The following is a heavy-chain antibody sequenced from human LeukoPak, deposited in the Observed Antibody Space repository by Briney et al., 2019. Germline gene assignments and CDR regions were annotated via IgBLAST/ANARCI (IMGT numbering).Heavy chain of an antibody. CDR2: IHSGST. D-gene: IGHD1-1*01. Sequence: SETLSLTCDVSGYSVSSPYYWGWIQQPPGKVLEWIGTIHSGSTFYNPSLKSRVTISVDTSKNQFSLNLSSVTAADTAVYFCARDCCTSKWYNDWGKGTLVTVSS. CDR1: GYSVSSPYY. CDR3: ARDCCTSKWYND. J-gene: IGHJ1*01. V-gene: IGHV4-38-2*02.